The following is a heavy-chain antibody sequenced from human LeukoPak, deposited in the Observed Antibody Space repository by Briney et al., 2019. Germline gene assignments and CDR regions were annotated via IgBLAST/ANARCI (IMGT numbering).Heavy chain of an antibody. V-gene: IGHV3-48*02. CDR3: ARDRDYAFDY. Sequence: GSLRLSCAGSGITLSSYSMNWVRQAPGKGVEWNSYINSDIYSNTIYYADTVKGRFTISRDNGKNSLYLQMNSLRDEDTAVYYCARDRDYAFDYWGQGTLVTVSS. CDR1: GITLSSYS. D-gene: IGHD4-17*01. J-gene: IGHJ4*02. CDR2: INSDIYSNTI.